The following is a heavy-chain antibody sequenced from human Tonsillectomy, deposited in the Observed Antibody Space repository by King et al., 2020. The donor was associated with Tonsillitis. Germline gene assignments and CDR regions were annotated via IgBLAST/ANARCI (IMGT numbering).Heavy chain of an antibody. D-gene: IGHD1-26*01. Sequence: EVQLVESGGGLVQPGGSLRLSCAASGFTFSTYAMTWVRQAPGKGLEWVSVISGSGGTTYYADSVKGRFTISRDNSNNTLYLHMNRLRAEDTALYYCAKDRRCGSYYQVDAFDFWGQGTMVTVSS. J-gene: IGHJ3*01. CDR1: GFTFSTYA. V-gene: IGHV3-23*04. CDR2: ISGSGGTT. CDR3: AKDRRCGSYYQVDAFDF.